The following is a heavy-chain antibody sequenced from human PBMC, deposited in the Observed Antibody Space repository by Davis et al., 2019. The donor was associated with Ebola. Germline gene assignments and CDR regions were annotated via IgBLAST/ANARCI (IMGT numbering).Heavy chain of an antibody. V-gene: IGHV5-51*01. CDR1: GYSFSNYW. CDR2: IYPGDSDT. CDR3: ARRGNWNYVSDYYYGMDV. J-gene: IGHJ6*04. Sequence: PGGSLRLSCKSSGYSFSNYWIGWVRQMPGKGLEWMGIIYPGDSDTRYSPSFQGQVTISADKSISTAYLQWSSLKASDTAMYYCARRGNWNYVSDYYYGMDVWGKGTTVTVSS. D-gene: IGHD1-7*01.